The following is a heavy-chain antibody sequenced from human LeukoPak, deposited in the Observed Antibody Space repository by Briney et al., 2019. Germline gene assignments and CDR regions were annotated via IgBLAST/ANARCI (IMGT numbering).Heavy chain of an antibody. V-gene: IGHV1-18*01. CDR3: ARPEGLVEYLQH. CDR2: ISTYNGNT. CDR1: GYIFTDYH. Sequence: ASVTVSCKASGYIFTDYHITWVRQAPGQGLEWMGWISTYNGNTNYAQKFQGRVTMTTDKSTSTAYMELRTLRSDDTAVFYCARPEGLVEYLQHWGQGTLVTVSS. J-gene: IGHJ1*01. D-gene: IGHD3/OR15-3a*01.